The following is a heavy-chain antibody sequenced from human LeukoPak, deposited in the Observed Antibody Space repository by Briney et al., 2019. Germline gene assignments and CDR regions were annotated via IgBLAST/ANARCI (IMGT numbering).Heavy chain of an antibody. CDR1: GFTFSSYA. Sequence: GGSLRLSCAASGFTFSSYAMSWVRQAPGKGLEWVSAISGSGGSTYYADSVKGRFTISRDNAKNSLYLQMNSLRAEDTAVYYCARDGPPPAGDFWSGYYRNWFDPWGQGTLVTVSS. CDR2: ISGSGGST. CDR3: ARDGPPPAGDFWSGYYRNWFDP. V-gene: IGHV3-23*01. D-gene: IGHD3-3*01. J-gene: IGHJ5*02.